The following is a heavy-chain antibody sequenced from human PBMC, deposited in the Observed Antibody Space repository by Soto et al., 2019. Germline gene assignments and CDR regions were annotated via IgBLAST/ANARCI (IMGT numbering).Heavy chain of an antibody. D-gene: IGHD4-17*01. CDR1: GFNCNTYS. J-gene: IGHJ1*01. CDR2: ISSSSRYI. Sequence: GVSLILSCAAAGFNCNTYSMNCVRQAPGKGLEWVSSISSSSRYIYYADSVKGRFTVSRDNARNSLYLQMNSLRAEDTAVYYCARDLNTVTTAYFQHWGQGTLVTVSS. V-gene: IGHV3-21*01. CDR3: ARDLNTVTTAYFQH.